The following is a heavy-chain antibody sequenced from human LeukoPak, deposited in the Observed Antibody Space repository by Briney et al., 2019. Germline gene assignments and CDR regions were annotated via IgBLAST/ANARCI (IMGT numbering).Heavy chain of an antibody. J-gene: IGHJ5*02. D-gene: IGHD3-10*01. CDR2: INHSGST. CDR3: ARGRNFMVRGKVNWFDP. Sequence: SETLPLTCAVYGGSFSGYYWSWIRQPPGKGLEWIGEINHSGSTNCNPSLKSRVTISVDTSKNQFSLKLSSVTAADTAVYYCARGRNFMVRGKVNWFDPWGQGTLVTVSP. CDR1: GGSFSGYY. V-gene: IGHV4-34*01.